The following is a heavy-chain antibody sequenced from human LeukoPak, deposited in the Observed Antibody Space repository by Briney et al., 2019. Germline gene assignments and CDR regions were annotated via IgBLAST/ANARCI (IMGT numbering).Heavy chain of an antibody. Sequence: GGSLRLSCAASGFTFSSYAMSWFRQAPGRGLEWVSAIDGSGGSTYYADSVKGRFTVSRDNSKNTLYLQMNSLRAEDTAIYYCAKDRRLPWDYFDSWGQGTLVTVSS. CDR3: AKDRRLPWDYFDS. V-gene: IGHV3-23*01. CDR1: GFTFSSYA. CDR2: IDGSGGST. D-gene: IGHD5-12*01. J-gene: IGHJ4*02.